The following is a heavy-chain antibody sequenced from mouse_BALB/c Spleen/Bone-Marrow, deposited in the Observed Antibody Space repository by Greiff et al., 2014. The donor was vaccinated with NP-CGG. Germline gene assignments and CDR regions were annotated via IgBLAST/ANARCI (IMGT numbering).Heavy chain of an antibody. Sequence: VKLMESGPSLVAPSQSLSITCTVSGFSLTDYGVSWIRQPPGKGLEWLGVIWGGGITYYNSALKSRLSISKDNSKSQVFLKMNSLQTDDTAMYYCAKLNWDEGDYWGQGTTLTVSS. CDR1: GFSLTDYG. D-gene: IGHD4-1*01. CDR2: IWGGGIT. CDR3: AKLNWDEGDY. V-gene: IGHV2-6-5*01. J-gene: IGHJ2*01.